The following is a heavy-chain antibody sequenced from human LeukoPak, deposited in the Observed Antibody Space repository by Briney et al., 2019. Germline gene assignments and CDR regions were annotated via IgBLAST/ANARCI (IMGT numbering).Heavy chain of an antibody. J-gene: IGHJ4*02. CDR1: GFTSNYYA. V-gene: IGHV3-23*01. CDR3: ARHDSFIPY. Sequence: GGSLRLSCAASGFTSNYYAMSWVRQAPGKGLEWVSGISDNEGSTYYTDSVKGRFTISRDNTKNTVYLQMNNLRPDDTAVYFCARHDSFIPYWGQGTLVTVSS. CDR2: ISDNEGST. D-gene: IGHD5-18*01.